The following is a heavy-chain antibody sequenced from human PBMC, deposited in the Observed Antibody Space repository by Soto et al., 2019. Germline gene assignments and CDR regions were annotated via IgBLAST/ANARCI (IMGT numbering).Heavy chain of an antibody. CDR3: ARLPPPIYSSSRYMDF. Sequence: PSETLSLTCTVSGGSVNSGHXYWSWIRQPPGKGLECIGFIYYNGSTNYNPSLKSRVTMSVDTSKNQFSLKLSSVTTADTAVYYCARLPPPIYSSSRYMDFWGQGTLVTVSS. D-gene: IGHD6-13*01. CDR2: IYYNGST. CDR1: GGSVNSGHXY. V-gene: IGHV4-61*01. J-gene: IGHJ4*02.